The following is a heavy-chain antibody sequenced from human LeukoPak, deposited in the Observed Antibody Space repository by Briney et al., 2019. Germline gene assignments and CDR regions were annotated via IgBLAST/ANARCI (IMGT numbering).Heavy chain of an antibody. D-gene: IGHD5-18*01. CDR2: SSAYNGNT. V-gene: IGHV1-18*01. CDR3: TRDLGVDTTMIFFDY. J-gene: IGHJ4*02. Sequence: ASVKVSCKASGYTFTSFGISWVRQAPGQGLEWMGWSSAYNGNTNYAQKLQGRVTMTTDTSTSTACMEVRSLRSDDTAVYYCTRDLGVDTTMIFFDYWGQGSLVTVSS. CDR1: GYTFTSFG.